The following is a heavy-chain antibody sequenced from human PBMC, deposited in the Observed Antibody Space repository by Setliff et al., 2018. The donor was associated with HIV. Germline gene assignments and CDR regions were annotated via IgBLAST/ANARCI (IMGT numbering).Heavy chain of an antibody. Sequence: ASVKVSCKAFGYTFINYGISWVRQAPGQGLEWMGWISAYNGNTNYPQKLQDRVTMTTDTSTSTAYMELRSLRSDDTAVYYCTRGGYSGAFLDAFDIWGQGTMVTVSS. J-gene: IGHJ3*02. CDR2: ISAYNGNT. V-gene: IGHV1-18*01. CDR3: TRGGYSGAFLDAFDI. CDR1: GYTFINYG. D-gene: IGHD1-26*01.